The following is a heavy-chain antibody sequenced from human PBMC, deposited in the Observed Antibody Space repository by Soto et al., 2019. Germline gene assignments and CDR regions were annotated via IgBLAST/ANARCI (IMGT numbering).Heavy chain of an antibody. J-gene: IGHJ4*02. CDR1: GFTFSSYA. Sequence: GGSLRLSCAASGFTFSSYAMSWVRQAPGKGLEWVSAISGSGGSTYYADSVKGRFTISRDNSKNTLYLQMNSLRAEDTAVYYCAKSEMATIYFPPDCWGQGTLVTVSS. CDR2: ISGSGGST. D-gene: IGHD5-12*01. CDR3: AKSEMATIYFPPDC. V-gene: IGHV3-23*01.